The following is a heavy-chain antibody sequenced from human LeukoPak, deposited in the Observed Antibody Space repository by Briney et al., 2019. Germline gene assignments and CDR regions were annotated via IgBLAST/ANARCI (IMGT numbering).Heavy chain of an antibody. D-gene: IGHD3-22*01. Sequence: GGSLRLSCTPSGGTFGDYAISWVRQAPGKGLEWVANIKQDGSEKYYVDSVKGRFTISRDNAKNSLSLQMNSLRAEDTAVYYCARDKYYDRYFDSWGQGTLVTVSS. J-gene: IGHJ4*02. CDR3: ARDKYYDRYFDS. CDR2: IKQDGSEK. V-gene: IGHV3-7*01. CDR1: GGTFGDYA.